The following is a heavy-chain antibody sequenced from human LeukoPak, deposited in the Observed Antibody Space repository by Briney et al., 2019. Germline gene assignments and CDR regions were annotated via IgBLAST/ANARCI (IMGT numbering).Heavy chain of an antibody. V-gene: IGHV3-21*01. CDR1: GFTLSTYS. CDR2: IDSTTSYI. CDR3: ARDFRTQLDGYSPPYHFDY. D-gene: IGHD5-24*01. Sequence: GGSLRLSCEASGFTLSTYSMSWVRQAPGKGLEWVSSIDSTTSYIYYADSLKGRFTISRDNAKNSLSLQVNSLRAEDTAVYYCARDFRTQLDGYSPPYHFDYWGQGALVTVSS. J-gene: IGHJ4*02.